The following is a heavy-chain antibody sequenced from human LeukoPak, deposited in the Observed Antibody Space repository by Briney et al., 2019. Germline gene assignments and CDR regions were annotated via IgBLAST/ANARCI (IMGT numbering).Heavy chain of an antibody. CDR1: GLTFDDYA. CDR3: AKGVDYCSGGSCPADY. Sequence: GGSLRLSCAASGLTFDDYAMHWVRQAPGKGLEWVSGISWNSGSKAYADSVKGRFTISRDNSKNTLFLQMNSLRAEDTAVYYCAKGVDYCSGGSCPADYWGPGTLVTVSS. V-gene: IGHV3-9*01. D-gene: IGHD2-15*01. J-gene: IGHJ4*02. CDR2: ISWNSGSK.